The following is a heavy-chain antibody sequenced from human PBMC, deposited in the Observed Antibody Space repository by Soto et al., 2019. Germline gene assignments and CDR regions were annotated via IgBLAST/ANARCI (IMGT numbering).Heavy chain of an antibody. Sequence: QVQLVESGGGVVQPGRSLRLSCAASGFTFSSYGIHWVRQAPGKGLEWVAVISYDGSNKEYADSVKGRFTISRDNSKDTLDLQMNSLRDEDTAVYYCAKDRGNWNNHYGMDVWGQGTTVTVSS. D-gene: IGHD1-1*01. J-gene: IGHJ6*02. V-gene: IGHV3-30*18. CDR2: ISYDGSNK. CDR3: AKDRGNWNNHYGMDV. CDR1: GFTFSSYG.